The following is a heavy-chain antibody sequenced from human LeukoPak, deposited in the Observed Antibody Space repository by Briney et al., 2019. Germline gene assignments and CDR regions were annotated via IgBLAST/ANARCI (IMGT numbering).Heavy chain of an antibody. J-gene: IGHJ4*02. CDR1: GGSINSGTYY. V-gene: IGHV4-61*02. CDR3: AREGDQHLVGRYYYFDY. CDR2: IYTSGST. D-gene: IGHD6-13*01. Sequence: SQTLSLTCIVSGGSINSGTYYWTWIWQPAGRGLAWIGRIYTSGSTNYNPSLKSRVTISVYTSTNQFSLRLRSVTAADTAVYYCAREGDQHLVGRYYYFDYWGQGTLVTVSS.